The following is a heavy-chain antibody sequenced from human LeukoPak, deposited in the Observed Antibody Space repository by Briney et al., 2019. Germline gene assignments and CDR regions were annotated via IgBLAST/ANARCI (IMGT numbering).Heavy chain of an antibody. V-gene: IGHV3-30*04. CDR3: AREPPGNYDNSGYYYAHFDC. J-gene: IGHJ4*02. D-gene: IGHD3-22*01. CDR1: GFTFSSYA. Sequence: GGSLRLSCAASGFTFSSYAMHWVRQAPGKGLEWVAVISYDGSNKYYADSVKGRFTISRDNAKNSLYLQMNSLTDEDTAVYYCAREPPGNYDNSGYYYAHFDCWGQGTLVTVSS. CDR2: ISYDGSNK.